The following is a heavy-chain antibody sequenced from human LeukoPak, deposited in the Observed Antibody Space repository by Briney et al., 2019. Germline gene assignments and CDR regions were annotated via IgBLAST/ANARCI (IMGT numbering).Heavy chain of an antibody. J-gene: IGHJ4*02. CDR2: ITGSGGRT. CDR1: GFTVSSNY. D-gene: IGHD1-26*01. CDR3: AKEYTGTFSPFPSYFDN. Sequence: GGSLRLSCAASGFTVSSNYMSWVRQAPGKGLVWVSAITGSGGRTYYADSVKGRFTISRDNSKNTLYLQMNSLRAEDTAIYYCAKEYTGTFSPFPSYFDNWGQGTLVTVSS. V-gene: IGHV3-23*01.